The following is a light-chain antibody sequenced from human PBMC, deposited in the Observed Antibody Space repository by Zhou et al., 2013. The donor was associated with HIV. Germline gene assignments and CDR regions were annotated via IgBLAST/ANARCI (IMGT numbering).Light chain of an antibody. J-gene: IGKJ5*01. V-gene: IGKV1-9*01. Sequence: DIQLTQSPSFLSASVGDRVTITCRASQGLGTSLAWYQQKPGKAPNLLIYTASTLHSGVPSRFSGSGSGTEFTLTISSLQPEDFATYYCQQFKTYPITFGQGTRLDIK. CDR2: TAS. CDR3: QQFKTYPIT. CDR1: QGLGTS.